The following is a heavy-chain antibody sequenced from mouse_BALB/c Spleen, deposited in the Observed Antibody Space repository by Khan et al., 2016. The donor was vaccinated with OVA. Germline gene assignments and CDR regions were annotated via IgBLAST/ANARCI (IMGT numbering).Heavy chain of an antibody. CDR2: ISYSGVT. V-gene: IGHV3-2*02. D-gene: IGHD1-1*01. Sequence: VQLKQSGPGLVKPSQSLSLTCTVTAYSIPSGYAWNWIRQFPGNKLEWMGYISYSGVTSYTPSLKSRISITRDTSKNQFFLQLNSVTTEDTATYYCARGNYYGYYFDYWGQGTTLTVSS. CDR3: ARGNYYGYYFDY. J-gene: IGHJ2*01. CDR1: AYSIPSGYA.